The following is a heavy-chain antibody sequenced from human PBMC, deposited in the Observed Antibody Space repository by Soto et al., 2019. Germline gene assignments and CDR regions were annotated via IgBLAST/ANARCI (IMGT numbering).Heavy chain of an antibody. Sequence: QVQLQEPGPGLVKPSETLSLTCTVSGGSVSSGSYYWSWIRQPPGKGLEWIGYIYYSGSTNYNPSLKSRVTISVDTSKNQFSLKLSSVTAADTAVYYCARDKVVATGGMDVWGQGTTVTVSS. CDR2: IYYSGST. V-gene: IGHV4-61*01. J-gene: IGHJ6*02. CDR3: ARDKVVATGGMDV. CDR1: GGSVSSGSYY. D-gene: IGHD2-21*02.